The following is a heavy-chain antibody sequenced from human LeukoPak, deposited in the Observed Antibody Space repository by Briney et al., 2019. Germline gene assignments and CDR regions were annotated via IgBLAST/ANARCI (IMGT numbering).Heavy chain of an antibody. CDR3: ARDGGTSTFNLVDY. D-gene: IGHD3-16*01. V-gene: IGHV3-48*03. CDR2: ISSSGSTI. Sequence: GRSLRLSCAASGFTFSSYEMNWVRQAPGKGLEWVSYISSSGSTIYYADSVKGRFTISRDNAKNSLYLQMNSLRAEDTAVYYCARDGGTSTFNLVDYWGQGTLVTVSS. J-gene: IGHJ4*02. CDR1: GFTFSSYE.